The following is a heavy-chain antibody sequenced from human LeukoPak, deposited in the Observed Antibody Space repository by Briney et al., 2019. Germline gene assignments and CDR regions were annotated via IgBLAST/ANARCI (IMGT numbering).Heavy chain of an antibody. D-gene: IGHD6-19*01. CDR2: ISTSSNYI. CDR3: ARGISSSGWLVDY. J-gene: IGHJ4*02. Sequence: GGSLRLSCAASGFTFSSYAMHWVRQAPGKGLEWVSFISTSSNYIYYADSVKGRFTISRDNAKNSLYLQMNSLRAEDTAVYYCARGISSSGWLVDYWGLGTLVTVSS. V-gene: IGHV3-21*01. CDR1: GFTFSSYA.